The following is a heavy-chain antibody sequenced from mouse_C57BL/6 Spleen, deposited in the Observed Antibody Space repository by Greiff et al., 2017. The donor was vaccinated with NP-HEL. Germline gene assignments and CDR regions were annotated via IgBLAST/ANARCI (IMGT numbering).Heavy chain of an antibody. D-gene: IGHD2-4*01. CDR3: ARSYDYDYAMDY. CDR1: GYAFSSYW. J-gene: IGHJ4*01. Sequence: VQLVESGAELVKPGASVKISCKASGYAFSSYWMNWVKQRPGKGLEWIGQIYPGDGDTNYNGKFKGKATLTADKSSSTAYMQLSSLTSEDSAVYFCARSYDYDYAMDYWGQGTSVTVSS. V-gene: IGHV1-80*01. CDR2: IYPGDGDT.